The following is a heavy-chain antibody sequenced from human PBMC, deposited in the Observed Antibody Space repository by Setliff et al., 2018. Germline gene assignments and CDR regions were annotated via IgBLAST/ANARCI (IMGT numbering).Heavy chain of an antibody. CDR2: IIPIFGTT. Sequence: ASVKVSCKASGGTFKNYGISWVRQAPGQGLEWMGGIIPIFGTTNYAQKFQGRATTITDESTSTAYMELSSLRSEDTAVYYCAREGVDSRSSTDYRYYMDVWGKGTTVTVSS. D-gene: IGHD6-6*01. J-gene: IGHJ6*03. V-gene: IGHV1-69*05. CDR3: AREGVDSRSSTDYRYYMDV. CDR1: GGTFKNYG.